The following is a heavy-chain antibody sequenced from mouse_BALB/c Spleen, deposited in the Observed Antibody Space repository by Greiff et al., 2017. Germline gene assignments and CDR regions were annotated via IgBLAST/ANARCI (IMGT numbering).Heavy chain of an antibody. J-gene: IGHJ3*01. CDR2: IAPGSGST. V-gene: IGHV1S41*01. CDR3: AREGDWGWFAY. D-gene: IGHD4-1*01. Sequence: DLVKPGASVKLSCKASGYTFTSYWINWIKQRPGQGLEWIGRIAPGSGSTYYNEMFKGKATLTVDTSSSTAYIQLSSLSSEDSAVYFCAREGDWGWFAYWGQGTLVTVSA. CDR1: GYTFTSYW.